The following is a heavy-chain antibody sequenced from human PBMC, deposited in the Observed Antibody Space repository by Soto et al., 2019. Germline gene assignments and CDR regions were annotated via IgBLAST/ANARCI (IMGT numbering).Heavy chain of an antibody. CDR3: ARGYRQSGYSSSWVFDY. Sequence: QVQLRESGPGLVKPSQTLSLTCTVSGGSINSGGYYWNWIRQHPGKALEWIGYMYYSGSTYYNPFLRSRVIISADTSENHSSLKLSSVTAAEPAVYFCARGYRQSGYSSSWVFDYWGQGTLVNVSS. J-gene: IGHJ4*02. CDR1: GGSINSGGYY. D-gene: IGHD6-13*01. CDR2: MYYSGST. V-gene: IGHV4-31*03.